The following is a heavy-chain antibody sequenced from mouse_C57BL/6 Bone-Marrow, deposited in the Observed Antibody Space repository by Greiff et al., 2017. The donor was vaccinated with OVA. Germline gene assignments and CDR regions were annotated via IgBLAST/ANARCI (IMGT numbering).Heavy chain of an antibody. J-gene: IGHJ4*01. V-gene: IGHV5-12*01. CDR1: GFTFSDYY. Sequence: EVKLVESGGGLVQPGGSLKLSCAASGFTFSDYYMYWVRQTPEKRLEWVAYISNGGGSTYYPDTVKGRFTISRDNAKNTLYLQMSRLKSEDTAMYYCARPGGGGYYAMDYWGQGTSVTVSS. CDR3: ARPGGGGYYAMDY. CDR2: ISNGGGST. D-gene: IGHD3-1*01.